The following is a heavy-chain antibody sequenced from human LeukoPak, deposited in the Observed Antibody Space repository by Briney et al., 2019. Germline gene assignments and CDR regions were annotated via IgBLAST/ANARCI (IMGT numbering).Heavy chain of an antibody. CDR1: GGTFSSYA. V-gene: IGHV1-69*13. D-gene: IGHD3-16*01. CDR3: ARGLGGYYYYMDV. J-gene: IGHJ6*03. CDR2: IIPIFGTT. Sequence: SVKVSCKASGGTFSSYAISWVRQAPGQGLEWMGGIIPIFGTTNYAQKFQGRVTITADESTSTAYMELSSLRSDDTAVYYCARGLGGYYYYMDVWGKGTTVTISS.